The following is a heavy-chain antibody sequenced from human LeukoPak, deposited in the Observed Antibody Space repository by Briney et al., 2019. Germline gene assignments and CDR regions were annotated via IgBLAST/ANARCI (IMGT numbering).Heavy chain of an antibody. D-gene: IGHD3-3*01. J-gene: IGHJ4*02. V-gene: IGHV1-2*02. Sequence: ASVKVSCKASGYTFTCYYMHWVRQAPGQGLEWMGWINPNSGGTNYAQKFQGRVTMTRDTSISTAYMELSRLRSDDTAVYYCARGNLYYDFWSGRDPYYFDYWGQGTLVTVS. CDR2: INPNSGGT. CDR3: ARGNLYYDFWSGRDPYYFDY. CDR1: GYTFTCYY.